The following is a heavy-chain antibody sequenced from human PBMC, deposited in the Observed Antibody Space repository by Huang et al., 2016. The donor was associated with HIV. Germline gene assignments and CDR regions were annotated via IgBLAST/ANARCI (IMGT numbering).Heavy chain of an antibody. CDR2: INTKTGKP. Sequence: QVQLVQSGSELRTPGASVKVSCKASGYTFTTYSLIWVRQAPGQGLEWMGWINTKTGKPTYAQGFTGRFVFSLDTTVSTAYLQISSLKTDDTAKYFCARYRLTGTFLDSWGQGTQVTVSS. J-gene: IGHJ4*02. CDR3: ARYRLTGTFLDS. V-gene: IGHV7-4-1*02. CDR1: GYTFTTYS. D-gene: IGHD3-9*01.